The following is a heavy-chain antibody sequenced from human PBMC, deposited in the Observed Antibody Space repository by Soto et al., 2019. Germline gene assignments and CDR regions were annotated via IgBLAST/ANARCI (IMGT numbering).Heavy chain of an antibody. CDR3: TTKWIDYYYDSSGYYAPSDY. V-gene: IGHV3-15*01. J-gene: IGHJ4*02. CDR2: IKSKTDGGTT. CDR1: GFTFSNAW. Sequence: PVGSLRLSCAASGFTFSNAWMSWVRQAPGKGLEWVGRIKSKTDGGTTDYAAPVKGRFTISRDDSKNTLYLQMNSLKTEDTAVYYCTTKWIDYYYDSSGYYAPSDYWGQGTLVTVSS. D-gene: IGHD3-22*01.